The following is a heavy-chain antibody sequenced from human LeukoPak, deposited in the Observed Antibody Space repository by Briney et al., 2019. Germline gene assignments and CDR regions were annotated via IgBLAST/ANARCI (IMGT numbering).Heavy chain of an antibody. CDR3: AKTSDQLLYSKFDS. D-gene: IGHD2-2*02. Sequence: GGSLRLSCGTSGFTFSLYGMHWVRQAPGKGLEWVAFIQYDGSYKFYADSVQGRFTISRDNSKNTLFLHMNSLTTEDTAVYYCAKTSDQLLYSKFDSWGQGTLVTVSS. CDR2: IQYDGSYK. CDR1: GFTFSLYG. J-gene: IGHJ4*02. V-gene: IGHV3-30*02.